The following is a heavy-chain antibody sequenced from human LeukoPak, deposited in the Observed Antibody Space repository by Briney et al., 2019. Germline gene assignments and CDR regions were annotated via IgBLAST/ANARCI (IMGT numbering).Heavy chain of an antibody. CDR3: ARDYGSGSYFGY. Sequence: SETLSLTCAVYGGSITGYYWSWIRQPPGKGLEWIGEINHSGSTNYNPSLKSRVTISVDTSKNQFSLKLSSVTAADTAVYYCARDYGSGSYFGYWGQGTLVTVSP. V-gene: IGHV4-34*01. J-gene: IGHJ4*02. D-gene: IGHD3-10*01. CDR1: GGSITGYY. CDR2: INHSGST.